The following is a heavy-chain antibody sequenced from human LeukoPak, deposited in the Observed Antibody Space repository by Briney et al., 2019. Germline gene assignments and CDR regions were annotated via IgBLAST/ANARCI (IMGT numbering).Heavy chain of an antibody. CDR2: INPSGGST. V-gene: IGHV1-46*01. Sequence: GASVKVSCKASGYTFTSYYMHWVRQAPGQGLEWMGIINPSGGSTSYAQKFQGRVTMTRDMSTSTDYMELSSLRSEDTAVYYCARDNSVGDTAWWFDLWGQGTLVTVSS. J-gene: IGHJ5*02. CDR3: ARDNSVGDTAWWFDL. D-gene: IGHD1-26*01. CDR1: GYTFTSYY.